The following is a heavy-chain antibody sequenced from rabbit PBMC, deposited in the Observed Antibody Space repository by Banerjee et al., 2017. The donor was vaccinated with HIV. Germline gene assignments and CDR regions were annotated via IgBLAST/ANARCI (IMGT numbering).Heavy chain of an antibody. J-gene: IGHJ4*01. CDR1: GFSFNNKYV. CDR2: IDAGDSGNT. V-gene: IGHV1S45*01. D-gene: IGHD4-2*01. Sequence: QEQLEESGGDLVKPEGSLTLTCTASGFSFNNKYVMCWVRQAPGKGLEWIACIDAGDSGNTYYASWAKGRFTISKTSSTAVTLQVTSLTAADTATYFCARGDGGFNLWGPGTLVTVS. CDR3: ARGDGGFNL.